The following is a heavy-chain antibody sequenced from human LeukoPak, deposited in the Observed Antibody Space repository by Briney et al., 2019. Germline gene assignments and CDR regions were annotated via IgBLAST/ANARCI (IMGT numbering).Heavy chain of an antibody. CDR3: ARHLDRGFLGGADT. D-gene: IGHD3-16*01. J-gene: IGHJ5*02. Sequence: LGESLKISCNVSGHDFTNYWISWVRQKPGQGLEWMGRFDPRDSYVSYSPSFQDFVFISGVQATNTAYLQWSSLKASDTAMYFCARHLDRGFLGGADTWGQGALVIVSS. CDR1: GHDFTNYW. CDR2: FDPRDSYV. V-gene: IGHV5-10-1*01.